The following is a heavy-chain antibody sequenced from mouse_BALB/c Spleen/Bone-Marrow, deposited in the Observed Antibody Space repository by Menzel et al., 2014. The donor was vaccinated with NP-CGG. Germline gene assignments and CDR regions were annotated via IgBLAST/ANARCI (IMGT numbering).Heavy chain of an antibody. CDR3: TRSGTSWLRRSWYFDV. CDR2: INPSNGGT. D-gene: IGHD2-2*01. V-gene: IGHV1S81*02. J-gene: IGHJ1*01. Sequence: QVQLQQSGAELVKPGASVKLSCKASGYTFTSYYMYWVKQRPGQGFEWIGEINPSNGGTNFDEKFKSKATLTVDKSSSTAYMQLSSLTSEDSAVYYCTRSGTSWLRRSWYFDVWGAGTTVTVSS. CDR1: GYTFTSYY.